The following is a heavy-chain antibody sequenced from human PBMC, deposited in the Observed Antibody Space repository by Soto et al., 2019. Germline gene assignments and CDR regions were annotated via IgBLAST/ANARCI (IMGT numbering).Heavy chain of an antibody. J-gene: IGHJ5*02. D-gene: IGHD6-13*01. CDR2: ISAYNGNT. Sequence: QVQLVQSGAEVKKPGASVKVSCKASGYTFTSYGISWVRQAPGQGLEWMGWISAYNGNTNYAQKLQGRVTMTTDTATSTAYMERRSLRSDDTAVYYCARVGGPNSSSWWNWFDPWGQGTLVTVSS. CDR3: ARVGGPNSSSWWNWFDP. V-gene: IGHV1-18*01. CDR1: GYTFTSYG.